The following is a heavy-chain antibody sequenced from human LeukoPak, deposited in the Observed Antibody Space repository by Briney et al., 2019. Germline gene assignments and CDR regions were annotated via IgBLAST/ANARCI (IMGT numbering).Heavy chain of an antibody. Sequence: ASVKVSCKASGYTFTSYDINWVRQATGQGLEWMGWMNPNSGNTGYAQKFQGRVTVTRNTSISTAYMELSSLRSEDTAVYYCARASTITGDQDYWGQGTLVTVSS. D-gene: IGHD7-27*01. CDR3: ARASTITGDQDY. CDR2: MNPNSGNT. CDR1: GYTFTSYD. J-gene: IGHJ4*02. V-gene: IGHV1-8*01.